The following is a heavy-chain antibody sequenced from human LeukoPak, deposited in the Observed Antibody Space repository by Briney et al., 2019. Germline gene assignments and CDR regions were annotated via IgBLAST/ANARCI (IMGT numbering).Heavy chain of an antibody. CDR1: GFTFSSYS. V-gene: IGHV3-21*01. Sequence: PGGSLRLSCAASGFTFSSYSMNWVRQAPGKGLEWVSSISNSSSYIYYADSVKGRFTISRDNAKNSLYLQMNSLRAEDTAVYYCARERFYYDSSGYPYYSDYWGQGTLVTVSS. CDR3: ARERFYYDSSGYPYYSDY. D-gene: IGHD3-22*01. J-gene: IGHJ4*02. CDR2: ISNSSSYI.